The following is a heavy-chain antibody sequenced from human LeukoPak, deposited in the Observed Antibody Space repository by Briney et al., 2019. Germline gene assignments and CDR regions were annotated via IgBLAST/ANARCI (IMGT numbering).Heavy chain of an antibody. CDR1: GGSISSCY. Sequence: SETLSLTCTVSGGSISSCYWSWIRQPPGKGLEWIGYIYNSGSANYNPSLKSRVTISVDTSKNQLSLKLSSVTAADTAVYYCARVAAVAGASGYNWFDPWGQGTLVTVSS. V-gene: IGHV4-59*01. J-gene: IGHJ5*02. CDR2: IYNSGSA. CDR3: ARVAAVAGASGYNWFDP. D-gene: IGHD6-19*01.